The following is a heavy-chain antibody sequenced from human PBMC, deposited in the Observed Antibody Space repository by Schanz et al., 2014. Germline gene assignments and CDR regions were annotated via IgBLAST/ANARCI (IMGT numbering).Heavy chain of an antibody. Sequence: EVQLVESGGGLVQPGGSLRLSCAASGFTFSSYWMHWVRQVPGKGLVWVSRIKSDGSSTSYADSVKGRFTISRDNAKNTLYLQMNTLRAEDTAVYYCARKMKLGVYGGKGHDSLDIWGQGTWVTVSS. D-gene: IGHD4-17*01. CDR2: IKSDGSST. CDR1: GFTFSSYW. J-gene: IGHJ3*02. CDR3: ARKMKLGVYGGKGHDSLDI. V-gene: IGHV3-74*01.